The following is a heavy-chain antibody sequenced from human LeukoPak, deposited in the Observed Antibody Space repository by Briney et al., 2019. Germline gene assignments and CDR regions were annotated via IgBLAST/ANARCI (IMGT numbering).Heavy chain of an antibody. CDR3: ARQWSCSSTSCYVSGDWFDP. CDR2: IYPGDSDT. D-gene: IGHD2-2*01. V-gene: IGHV5-51*01. J-gene: IGHJ5*02. CDR1: GYSFTSYW. Sequence: GESLKISCKGSGYSFTSYWIGWVRQMPGKGLEWMGIIYPGDSDTRYSTSFQGQVTISADKSISTAYLQWSSLKASDTAMYYCARQWSCSSTSCYVSGDWFDPWGQGTLVTVSS.